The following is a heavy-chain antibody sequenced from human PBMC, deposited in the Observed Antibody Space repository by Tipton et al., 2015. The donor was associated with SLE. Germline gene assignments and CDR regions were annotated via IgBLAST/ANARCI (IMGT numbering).Heavy chain of an antibody. CDR3: ARGGHCTSDGCYVYYYYMDV. CDR2: VFYNGNT. J-gene: IGHJ6*03. D-gene: IGHD2-8*01. CDR1: GGSINYYY. Sequence: LRLSCTVSGGSINYYYWNWIRQPPGKGLEWIGYVFYNGNTNYNASLKSRVTMSVDTSKSQFSLQLRSVTAADTAVYYCARGGHCTSDGCYVYYYYMDVWGEGTTVAVPS. V-gene: IGHV4-59*01.